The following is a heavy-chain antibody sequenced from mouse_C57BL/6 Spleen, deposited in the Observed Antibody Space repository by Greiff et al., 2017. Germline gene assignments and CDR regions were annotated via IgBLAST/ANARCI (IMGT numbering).Heavy chain of an antibody. J-gene: IGHJ4*01. CDR1: GFTFSDYG. CDR3: AKDYYDYYTYAMDY. D-gene: IGHD2-4*01. Sequence: EVMLVESGGGLVKPGGSLKLSCAASGFTFSDYGMHWVRQAPEKGLEWVAYISSGGSTIYYADTVTGRFTISRDNAKYTLFLQMTRLRAEDTAMYYCAKDYYDYYTYAMDYWGQGTSVTVSS. CDR2: ISSGGSTI. V-gene: IGHV5-17*01.